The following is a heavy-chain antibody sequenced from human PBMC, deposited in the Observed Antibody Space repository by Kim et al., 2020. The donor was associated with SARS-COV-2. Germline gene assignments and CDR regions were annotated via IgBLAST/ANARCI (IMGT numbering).Heavy chain of an antibody. D-gene: IGHD1-7*01. V-gene: IGHV1-69*04. CDR1: GGTFSSYA. Sequence: SVKVSCKASGGTFSSYAISWVRQAPGQGLEWMGRIIPILGIANYAQKFQGRVTITADKSTSTAYMELSSLRSEDTAAYYCARDGTTGENFDYWGQGTLVTVSS. CDR2: IIPILGIA. CDR3: ARDGTTGENFDY. J-gene: IGHJ4*02.